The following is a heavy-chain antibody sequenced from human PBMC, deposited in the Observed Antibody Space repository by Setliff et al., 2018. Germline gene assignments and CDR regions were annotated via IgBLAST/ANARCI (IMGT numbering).Heavy chain of an antibody. Sequence: SETLSLTCTVSGGSLSSYNYWSWIRQPAGKGLEWIGQIYTDGSTNYNPSLKSRVTISVDKSKNQFSLKLSSVTAADTAVYYCAKGGGRYHSDSWGQGILVTVSS. V-gene: IGHV4-4*07. D-gene: IGHD1-1*01. J-gene: IGHJ4*02. CDR3: AKGGGRYHSDS. CDR2: IYTDGST. CDR1: GGSLSSYNY.